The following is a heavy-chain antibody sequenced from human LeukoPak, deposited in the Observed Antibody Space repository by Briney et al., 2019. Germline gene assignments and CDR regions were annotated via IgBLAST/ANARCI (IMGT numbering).Heavy chain of an antibody. CDR3: AKDGYCSGVSCYRPDAFDI. CDR2: ISGSGGST. D-gene: IGHD2-15*01. J-gene: IGHJ3*02. V-gene: IGHV3-23*01. Sequence: GGSLRLPCAASGFTFSSYAMSWVRQAPGKGLVWVSAISGSGGSTYYADSVKGRFTISRDNSKNTLYLQMNSLRAEDTAVYYCAKDGYCSGVSCYRPDAFDIWGQGTMVTVSS. CDR1: GFTFSSYA.